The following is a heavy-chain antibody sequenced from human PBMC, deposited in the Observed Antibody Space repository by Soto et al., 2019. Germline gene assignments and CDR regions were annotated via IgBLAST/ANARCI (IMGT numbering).Heavy chain of an antibody. V-gene: IGHV4-4*02. D-gene: IGHD3-10*01. CDR2: IYHTGST. J-gene: IGHJ6*02. CDR3: ARGGLSRVRGVRGSNNMDV. CDR1: GGSINNNNW. Sequence: QVQLQESGPGLVKPSGTLSLTCAVSGGSINNNNWWSWVRQSPGKGLEWIGEIYHTGSTNYNPSPEGQVTMLVDKSQNQISLKGTSVTATDTAVYYCARGGLSRVRGVRGSNNMDVWGQGTTVTVSS.